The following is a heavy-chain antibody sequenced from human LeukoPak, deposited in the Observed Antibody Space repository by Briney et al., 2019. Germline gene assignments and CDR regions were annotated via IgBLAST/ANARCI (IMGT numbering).Heavy chain of an antibody. CDR2: IAGSSVYI. J-gene: IGHJ4*01. D-gene: IGHD2-21*02. CDR3: SRYLGAYCGGDCYLGFDY. CDR1: GFTFTSYT. Sequence: GSLRLSCAPSGFTFTSYTMNWVREAPGKGVGWVSSIAGSSVYISYADTVKGRFTISRDNATKTLYLQMTSLTAEEPALYYCSRYLGAYCGGDCYLGFDYWGRGTLVTVSS. V-gene: IGHV3-21*01.